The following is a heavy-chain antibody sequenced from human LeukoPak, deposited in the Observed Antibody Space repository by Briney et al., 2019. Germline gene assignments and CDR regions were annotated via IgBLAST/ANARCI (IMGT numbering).Heavy chain of an antibody. D-gene: IGHD2-8*01. Sequence: GGSLRLSCAASGFTFSSYGMHWVRQAPGKGLEWVAFIRYDGSNKYYADSVKGRFTISRDNSKNTPYLQMNSLRAEDTAVYYCAKDVSATFDYWGQGTLVTVSS. J-gene: IGHJ4*02. V-gene: IGHV3-30*02. CDR2: IRYDGSNK. CDR1: GFTFSSYG. CDR3: AKDVSATFDY.